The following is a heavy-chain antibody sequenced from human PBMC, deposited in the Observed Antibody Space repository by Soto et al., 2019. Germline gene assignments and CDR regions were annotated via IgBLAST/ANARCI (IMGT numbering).Heavy chain of an antibody. CDR3: ARLPRDCNKTSCYYADH. Sequence: GESLKISCRGSGYDFNTNWFGWVRQLPGRGLEWVGIMYPGDSDTRYNPSLQGHVTLSVDVTVSTAFLQWRSLETLDTGMYFCARLPRDCNKTSCYYADHWGQGTQVTVSS. CDR1: GYDFNTNW. D-gene: IGHD3-3*01. V-gene: IGHV5-51*01. J-gene: IGHJ4*02. CDR2: MYPGDSDT.